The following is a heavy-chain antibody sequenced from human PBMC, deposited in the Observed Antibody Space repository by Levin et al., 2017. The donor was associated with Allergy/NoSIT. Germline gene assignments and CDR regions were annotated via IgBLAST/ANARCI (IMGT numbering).Heavy chain of an antibody. D-gene: IGHD4-17*01. CDR3: ARDHGDSSFGF. CDR2: TYYRSKWYN. V-gene: IGHV6-1*01. CDR1: GDSVSSNNAG. Sequence: RSQTLSLTCAISGDSVSSNNAGWNWIRQSPSRGLEWLGRTYYRSKWYNDCALSVKSRISFDPDTSRNQFSLHLNSVTPEDTGVYYCARDHGDSSFGFWGQGTLVTVSS. J-gene: IGHJ4*02.